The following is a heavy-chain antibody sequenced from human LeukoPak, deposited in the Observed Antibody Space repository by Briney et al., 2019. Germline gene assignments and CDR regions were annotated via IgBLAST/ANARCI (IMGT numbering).Heavy chain of an antibody. D-gene: IGHD2-2*01. CDR2: TSYDEFNK. J-gene: IGHJ3*01. CDR1: GFTFSYYA. V-gene: IGHV3-30*04. Sequence: PGGSLRLSCAASGFTFSYYALHWVRQAPGKGLEWVAATSYDEFNKFYGNSVKGRFTISRDNSKSTLSLQMNSLRTEDTAVYYCAREGRDSTNTNAFDFWGQGIMVTVSS. CDR3: AREGRDSTNTNAFDF.